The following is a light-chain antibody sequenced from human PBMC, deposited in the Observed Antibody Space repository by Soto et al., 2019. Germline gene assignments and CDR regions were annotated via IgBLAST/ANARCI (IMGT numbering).Light chain of an antibody. CDR1: SGHSTYV. V-gene: IGLV4-69*01. J-gene: IGLJ2*01. CDR2: LNSDGSY. CDR3: QTWGSGSVV. Sequence: QSVLTQAPSASASLRTSVRLTCTLSSGHSTYVIAWHHQQPEKGPRFLMNLNSDGSYSKGDGIPDRFSGSSSGAERYLTISSLQSEDEADYYCQTWGSGSVVFGGGTKLTVL.